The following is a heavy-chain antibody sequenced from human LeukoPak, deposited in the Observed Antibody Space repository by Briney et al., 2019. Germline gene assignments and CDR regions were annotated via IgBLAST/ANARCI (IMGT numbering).Heavy chain of an antibody. J-gene: IGHJ4*02. D-gene: IGHD4-17*01. CDR2: ISGSTGDT. V-gene: IGHV1-18*03. CDR1: GYSFVLYG. CDR3: ARDENYGIFFNVDY. Sequence: GASMKVSCKASGYSFVLYGISWVRQAPGEGPEWMGWISGSTGDTNYAQKFQGRVTMTADTSSSTAYMELRSLRLDDMAVYYCARDENYGIFFNVDYWGQGTLVTVSS.